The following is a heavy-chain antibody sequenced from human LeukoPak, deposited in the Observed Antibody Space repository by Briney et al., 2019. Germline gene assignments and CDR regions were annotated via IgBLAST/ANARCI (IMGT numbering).Heavy chain of an antibody. V-gene: IGHV1-18*01. CDR1: GYTFTSYG. CDR2: ISAYNGNT. J-gene: IGHJ3*02. CDR3: ARDGYYYDNSGDAFDI. D-gene: IGHD3-22*01. Sequence: ASVKVSCKASGYTFTSYGISWVRQAPGQGLEWMGWISAYNGNTNYAQKLQGRVTMTTDTSTSTAYMELRSLRSDDTAVYYCARDGYYYDNSGDAFDIWGQGTMVTVSS.